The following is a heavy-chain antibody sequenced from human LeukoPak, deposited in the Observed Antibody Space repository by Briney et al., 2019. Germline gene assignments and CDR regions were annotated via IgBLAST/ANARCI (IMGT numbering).Heavy chain of an antibody. CDR3: ARDLKNYYDSSGYRTAGAFDI. Sequence: SVKVSCKASGGTFSSYAISWVRQAPGQGLEWMGGIIPIFGTANYAQKFQGRVTITADKSTSTAYMELSSLRSEDTAVYYCARDLKNYYDSSGYRTAGAFDIWGQGTMVTVSS. CDR1: GGTFSSYA. J-gene: IGHJ3*02. D-gene: IGHD3-22*01. V-gene: IGHV1-69*06. CDR2: IIPIFGTA.